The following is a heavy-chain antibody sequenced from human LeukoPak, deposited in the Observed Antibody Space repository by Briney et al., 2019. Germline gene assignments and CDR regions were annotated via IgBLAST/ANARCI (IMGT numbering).Heavy chain of an antibody. CDR1: GFTFSSYW. Sequence: GSLRLSCAASGFTFSSYWMNWVRQAPGKGLEWVANIKQDGSEKYYVDSVKGRFTISRDNAKNSLYLQMNSLRAEDTAVYYCAKSGYSYGYYHMDVWGKGTTVTISS. CDR2: IKQDGSEK. V-gene: IGHV3-7*01. J-gene: IGHJ6*03. D-gene: IGHD5-18*01. CDR3: AKSGYSYGYYHMDV.